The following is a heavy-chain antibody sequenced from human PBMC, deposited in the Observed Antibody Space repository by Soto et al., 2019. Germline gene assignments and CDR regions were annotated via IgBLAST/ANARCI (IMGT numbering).Heavy chain of an antibody. J-gene: IGHJ4*02. CDR2: AYYRSKWTI. D-gene: IGHD2-2*02. CDR1: GDSVSSNSAT. CDR3: ARGLIPFYFDY. Sequence: SQTLSLPCAISGDSVSSNSATWNWIRPSPSRGLEWLGRAYYRSKWTIEYAVSVKSRITINPDTSKNQFSLQLDSVTPEDTAVYYCARGLIPFYFDYWGQGTLVT. V-gene: IGHV6-1*01.